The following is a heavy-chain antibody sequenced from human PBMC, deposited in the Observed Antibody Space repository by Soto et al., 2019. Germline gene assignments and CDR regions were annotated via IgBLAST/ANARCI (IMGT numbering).Heavy chain of an antibody. CDR2: IYYRGNT. CDR1: GDSINSDNYY. D-gene: IGHD3-9*01. CDR3: ARLEGLATISYYFDY. J-gene: IGHJ4*02. Sequence: QLQLQESGPGLVKPSETLSLTCSVSGDSINSDNYYWGWIRQPPGKGLEWIGSIYYRGNTYYNPSLKTRVTIYLAKSKSQFSLKLNSVTAADSAVYFCARLEGLATISYYFDYWGQGTLVTVSS. V-gene: IGHV4-39*01.